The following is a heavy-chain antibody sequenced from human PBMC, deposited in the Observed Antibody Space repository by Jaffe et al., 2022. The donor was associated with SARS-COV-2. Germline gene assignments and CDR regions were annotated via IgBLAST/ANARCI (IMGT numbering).Heavy chain of an antibody. CDR1: GYTFTSYG. CDR3: ARTGRLITIFGVVNTDYYYYGMDV. V-gene: IGHV1-18*01. Sequence: QVQLVQSGAEVKKPGASVKVSCKASGYTFTSYGISWVRQAPGQGLEWMGWISAYNGNTNYAQKLQGRVTMTTDTSTSTAYMELRSLRSDDTAVYYCARTGRLITIFGVVNTDYYYYGMDVWGQGTTVTVSS. D-gene: IGHD3-3*01. J-gene: IGHJ6*02. CDR2: ISAYNGNT.